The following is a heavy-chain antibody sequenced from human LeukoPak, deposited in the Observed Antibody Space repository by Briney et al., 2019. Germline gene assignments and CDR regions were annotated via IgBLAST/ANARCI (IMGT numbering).Heavy chain of an antibody. CDR2: ISSSSSYI. D-gene: IGHD5-12*01. CDR1: GFTFSSYS. V-gene: IGHV3-21*01. Sequence: GSLRLSCAASGFTFSSYSMNWARQAPGRGLEWVSSISSSSSYIYYADSVKGRFTISRDNAKNSLYLQMNSLRAEDTAVYYCARDQWWLRQYDYWGQGTLVTVSS. J-gene: IGHJ4*02. CDR3: ARDQWWLRQYDY.